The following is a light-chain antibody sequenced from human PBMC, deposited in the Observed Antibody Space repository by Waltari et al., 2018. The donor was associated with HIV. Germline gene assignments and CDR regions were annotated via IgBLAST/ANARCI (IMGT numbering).Light chain of an antibody. CDR2: GVN. CDR3: CSYAGSYGYV. Sequence: QSALTQPRSVSGSPGQSVTISCTGTSSDVGGYNYVSWYQEHPGKAPNLMIYGVNKRPSGFPVRFSGSKSGNTSSLTISGLQAEDEADYYCCSYAGSYGYVFGTGTKVTVL. CDR1: SSDVGGYNY. J-gene: IGLJ1*01. V-gene: IGLV2-11*01.